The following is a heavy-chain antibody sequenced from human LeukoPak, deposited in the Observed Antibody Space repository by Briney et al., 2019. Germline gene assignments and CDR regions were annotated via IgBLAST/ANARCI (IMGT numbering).Heavy chain of an antibody. CDR1: GGSVSSGSYY. D-gene: IGHD5-24*01. J-gene: IGHJ4*02. CDR3: ASSEMATVEYYFDQ. CDR2: IYYSGST. Sequence: PSETLSLTGTVPGGSVSSGSYYWSWFRHPPGKGREWIGYIYYSGSTNYNPSLKSRVTISVDTSKNQFSLKLSSVTAADTAVYYCASSEMATVEYYFDQWGQGTLVTVSS. V-gene: IGHV4-61*01.